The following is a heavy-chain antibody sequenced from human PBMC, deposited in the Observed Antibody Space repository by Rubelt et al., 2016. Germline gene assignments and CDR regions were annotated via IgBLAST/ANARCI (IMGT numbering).Heavy chain of an antibody. V-gene: IGHV3-33*06. CDR2: YDGSNK. J-gene: IGHJ4*02. D-gene: IGHD3-3*01. CDR3: AKQTYYDFWSGYTHPVGY. Sequence: YDGSNKYYADSVKGRFTISRDNSKNTLYLQMNSLRAEDTAVYYCAKQTYYDFWSGYTHPVGYWGQGTLVTVSS.